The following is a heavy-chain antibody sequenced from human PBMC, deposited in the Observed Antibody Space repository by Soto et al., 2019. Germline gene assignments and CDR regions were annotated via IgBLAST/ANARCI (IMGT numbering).Heavy chain of an antibody. CDR3: ARIAAAGSFDY. CDR2: ISSGSSTI. CDR1: GFTFSSYS. Sequence: EVQLVESGGGLVQPGGSLRLSCAASGFTFSSYSMNWVRQAPGKGLEWVSYISSGSSTIYYADSVKGRFTISRDNAKNSLYLQANILRDEDTAVYYCARIAAAGSFDYWGQGTLVTVSS. J-gene: IGHJ4*02. V-gene: IGHV3-48*02. D-gene: IGHD6-13*01.